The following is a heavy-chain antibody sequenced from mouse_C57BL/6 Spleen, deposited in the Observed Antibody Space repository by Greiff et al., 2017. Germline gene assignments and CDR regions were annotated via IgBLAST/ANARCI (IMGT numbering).Heavy chain of an antibody. CDR1: GFSFNTYA. D-gene: IGHD1-1*01. J-gene: IGHJ2*01. V-gene: IGHV10-1*01. Sequence: EVNVVESGGGLVQPKGSLKLSCAASGFSFNTYAMNWVRQAPGKGLEWVARIRSKSNNYATYYADSVKDRFTISRDDSESMLYLQMNNLKTEDTAMYYCVRQGYYGSSYFDYWGQGTTLTVSS. CDR3: VRQGYYGSSYFDY. CDR2: IRSKSNNYAT.